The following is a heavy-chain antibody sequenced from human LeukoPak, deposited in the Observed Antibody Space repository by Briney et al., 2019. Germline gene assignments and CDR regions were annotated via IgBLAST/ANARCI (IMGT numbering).Heavy chain of an antibody. Sequence: GGALRLSCAASGFSFNIFWMSWVRQAPGKGPVWVSRIKSDGSSTRYAVSVKGRFTISRDNAKNTMYMKMDSLRDEDTAVYSCERGSTISQNQLFAYWGQGTLVTVSS. V-gene: IGHV3-74*01. CDR1: GFSFNIFW. CDR3: ERGSTISQNQLFAY. D-gene: IGHD5/OR15-5a*01. CDR2: IKSDGSST. J-gene: IGHJ4*02.